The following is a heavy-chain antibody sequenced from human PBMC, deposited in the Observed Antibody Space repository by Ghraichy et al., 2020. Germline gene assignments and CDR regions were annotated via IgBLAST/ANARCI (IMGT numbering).Heavy chain of an antibody. V-gene: IGHV1-18*04. D-gene: IGHD3-16*01. CDR3: ARVEVCLGYYSGMDV. Sequence: ASVKVSCKTSGYTFTNDGIIWVRQAPGQGLEWMGWISAKNGNTTYAQNFQGRVTMTTDTSRNTAYMELRSLRSDDTAVYYCARVEVCLGYYSGMDVWGQGTTVTVSS. J-gene: IGHJ6*02. CDR2: ISAKNGNT. CDR1: GYTFTNDG.